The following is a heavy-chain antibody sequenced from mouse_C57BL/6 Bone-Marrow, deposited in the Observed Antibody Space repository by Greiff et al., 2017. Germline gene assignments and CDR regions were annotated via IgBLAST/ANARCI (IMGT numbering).Heavy chain of an antibody. CDR3: LFTTVGEDY. J-gene: IGHJ2*01. CDR1: GYTFTDYN. D-gene: IGHD1-1*01. Sequence: EVQLPQSGPELLTPWASVNMSCKSSGYTFTDYNMHWVKQSHGKSLEWIGYLNPNNGGTSYNQKFKVKATLTVNKSSSTAYMELRSLTSEDSAVYYCLFTTVGEDYSGQGTTLTVSS. CDR2: LNPNNGGT. V-gene: IGHV1-22*01.